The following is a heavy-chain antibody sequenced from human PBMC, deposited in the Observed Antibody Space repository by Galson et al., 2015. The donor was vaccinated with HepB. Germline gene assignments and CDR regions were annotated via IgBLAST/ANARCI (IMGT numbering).Heavy chain of an antibody. J-gene: IGHJ4*02. CDR3: ARDKSNSRTYTTYLNY. CDR2: IYTDGTTT. Sequence: SLRLSCAASGITFSGYWMHWVRHAPGKGPVWVSRIYTDGTTTRYADSVKGRFTISRDNAKNTLYLQMNSLRAEDTAMYYCARDKSNSRTYTTYLNYWGQGTVVTVSS. D-gene: IGHD4-11*01. V-gene: IGHV3-74*01. CDR1: GITFSGYW.